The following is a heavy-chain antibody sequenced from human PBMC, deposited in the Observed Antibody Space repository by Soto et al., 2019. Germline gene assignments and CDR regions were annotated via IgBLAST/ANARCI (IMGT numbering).Heavy chain of an antibody. J-gene: IGHJ4*02. Sequence: GSLRLSCAASGFSFSDYSMHWVRQAPGKGLEWVSSISSSSTYIHYAASLKGRFTVSRNNAKNSLYLQMNSLRAEDTAFYYCAKDTGPNWGQGTLVTVSS. CDR3: AKDTGPN. CDR2: ISSSSTYI. V-gene: IGHV3-21*04. CDR1: GFSFSDYS.